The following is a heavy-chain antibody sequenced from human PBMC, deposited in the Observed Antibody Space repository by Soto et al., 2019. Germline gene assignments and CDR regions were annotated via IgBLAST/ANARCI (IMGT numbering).Heavy chain of an antibody. Sequence: PGESLKIACKGVGHRLDASWIGWVRQMPRKGPEWKGIIKPGGSDLRYCRSFRGQVTISADAAVNNAYLQWDSLKPSDHALYYWASPIIYFCDFWGQGSMVTVSS. J-gene: IGHJ4*02. D-gene: IGHD1-26*01. CDR2: IKPGGSDL. CDR1: GHRLDASW. CDR3: ASPIIYFCDF. V-gene: IGHV5-51*01.